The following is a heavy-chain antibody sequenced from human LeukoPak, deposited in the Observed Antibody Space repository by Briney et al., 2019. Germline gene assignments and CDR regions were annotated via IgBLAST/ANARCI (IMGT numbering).Heavy chain of an antibody. CDR3: ARRVITPFDY. CDR2: INHSGST. Sequence: SETLSLTCAVYGGSSSGYYWSWIRQPPGRGLEWIGEINHSGSTNYNPSLKSRVTISVDTSKNQFSLKLSSVTAADTAVYYCARRVITPFDYWGQGTLVTVSS. CDR1: GGSSSGYY. D-gene: IGHD3-22*01. V-gene: IGHV4-34*01. J-gene: IGHJ4*02.